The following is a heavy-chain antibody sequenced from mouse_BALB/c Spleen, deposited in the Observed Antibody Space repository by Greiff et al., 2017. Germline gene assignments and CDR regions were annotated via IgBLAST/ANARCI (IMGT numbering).Heavy chain of an antibody. J-gene: IGHJ2*01. Sequence: VQLQQSGAELVKPGASVKLSCKASGYTFTSYWMHWVKQRPGQGLEWIGEINPSNGRTNYNEKFKSKATLTVDKSSSTAYMQLSSLTSEDSAVYYCARGAFITTVVAPFDYWGQGTTLTVSS. CDR1: GYTFTSYW. V-gene: IGHV1S81*02. D-gene: IGHD1-1*01. CDR3: ARGAFITTVVAPFDY. CDR2: INPSNGRT.